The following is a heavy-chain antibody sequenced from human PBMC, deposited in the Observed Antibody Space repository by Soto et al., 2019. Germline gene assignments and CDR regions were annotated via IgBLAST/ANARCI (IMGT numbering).Heavy chain of an antibody. D-gene: IGHD4-4*01. Sequence: ASVKVSCKASGYTFTGYYMHWVRQAPGQGLEWMGWINPNSGGTNYAQKFQGRVTMTRDTSISTAYMGLSRLRSDDTAVYYCAREGFNYVGDYYYGMDVWGQGTTVTVSS. CDR2: INPNSGGT. J-gene: IGHJ6*02. V-gene: IGHV1-2*02. CDR3: AREGFNYVGDYYYGMDV. CDR1: GYTFTGYY.